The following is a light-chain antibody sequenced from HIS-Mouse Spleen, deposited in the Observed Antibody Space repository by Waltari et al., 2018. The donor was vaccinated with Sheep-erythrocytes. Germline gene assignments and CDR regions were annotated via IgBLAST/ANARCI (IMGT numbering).Light chain of an antibody. CDR2: GNS. CDR3: QSYDSSLSGWV. Sequence: QSVLTQPPSVSGAPGQRVTISCTGSSSNIGAGYDVHWYQQLPGTAPKLLIYGNSSRPSGFPDRFAGSKSGTSASLAITGLQAEDEADYSCQSYDSSLSGWVFGGGTKLTVL. J-gene: IGLJ3*02. CDR1: SSNIGAGYD. V-gene: IGLV1-40*01.